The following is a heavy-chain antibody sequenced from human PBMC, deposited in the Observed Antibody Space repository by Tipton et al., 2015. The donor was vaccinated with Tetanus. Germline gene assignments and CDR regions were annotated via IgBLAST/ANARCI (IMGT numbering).Heavy chain of an antibody. CDR1: GGSFSGYY. V-gene: IGHV4-34*01. J-gene: IGHJ4*01. CDR3: ARGTDAYKCGNH. Sequence: TLSLTCAVYGGSFSGYYWSWIRQSPGKGLEWIGEIHPSGTTYYNPSLKSRVIISEDTSKNQFSLKLSSVTAADSALYFCARGTDAYKCGNHWGQGTLVTVSS. D-gene: IGHD5-24*01. CDR2: IHPSGTT.